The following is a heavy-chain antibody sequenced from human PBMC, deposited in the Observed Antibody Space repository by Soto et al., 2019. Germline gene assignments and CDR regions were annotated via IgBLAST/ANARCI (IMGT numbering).Heavy chain of an antibody. J-gene: IGHJ2*01. D-gene: IGHD3-22*01. CDR3: AREDYYDTMTWGDL. Sequence: GASVQVSCKAYGYTFTSYYMHWLRQAPGQGLEWMGIINPSGGSTRYAQKFQGRVTMTRDTSTSTVYMELSSLRSEDTAVYYCAREDYYDTMTWGDLWGRGTLVTVSS. CDR2: INPSGGST. V-gene: IGHV1-46*01. CDR1: GYTFTSYY.